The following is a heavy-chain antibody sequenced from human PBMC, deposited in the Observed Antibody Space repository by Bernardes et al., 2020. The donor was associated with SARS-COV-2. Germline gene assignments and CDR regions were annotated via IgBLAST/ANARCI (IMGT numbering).Heavy chain of an antibody. D-gene: IGHD1-7*01. V-gene: IGHV1-2*02. CDR3: AREAVTGTLGWFDP. J-gene: IGHJ5*02. CDR1: GYTFTGYY. Sequence: ASVKVSCKASGYTFTGYYMHWVRQAPGQGLEWMGWINPNSGGTNYAQKFQGRVTMTRDTSISTAYMELSRLRSDDTAVYYCAREAVTGTLGWFDPWGQGTLVTVSS. CDR2: INPNSGGT.